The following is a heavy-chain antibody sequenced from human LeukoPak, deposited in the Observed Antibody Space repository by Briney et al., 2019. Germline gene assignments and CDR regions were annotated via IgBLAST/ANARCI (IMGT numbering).Heavy chain of an antibody. Sequence: GGSLRLSCAASGFTFSSYWMSWIRQAPGKGLEWVANIKQDGSEKYYVDSVKGRFTISRDNAKNSLYLQMNSLRAEDTAVYYCARTDYSGYFDYWGQGTTVTVSS. CDR1: GFTFSSYW. CDR3: ARTDYSGYFDY. V-gene: IGHV3-7*01. D-gene: IGHD2-21*01. J-gene: IGHJ4*03. CDR2: IKQDGSEK.